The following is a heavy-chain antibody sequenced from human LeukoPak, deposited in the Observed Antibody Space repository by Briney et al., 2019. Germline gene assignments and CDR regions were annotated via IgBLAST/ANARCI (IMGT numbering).Heavy chain of an antibody. D-gene: IGHD2-2*01. V-gene: IGHV1-2*02. J-gene: IGHJ4*02. CDR3: ARVWGYCSSTSCFHDY. CDR1: GYTFTGYY. CDR2: INPNSGGT. Sequence: ASVKVSCKASGYTFTGYYMHWVRQAPGQGLEWMGWINPNSGGTNYAQKFQGRVTMTRDTSISTAYMELSRLRSDDTAVYYCARVWGYCSSTSCFHDYWDQGTLVTVSS.